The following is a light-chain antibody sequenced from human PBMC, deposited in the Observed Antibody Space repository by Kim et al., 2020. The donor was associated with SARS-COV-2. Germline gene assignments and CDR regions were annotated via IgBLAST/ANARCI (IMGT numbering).Light chain of an antibody. CDR3: QQYHDWPPWT. CDR1: QSISSK. J-gene: IGKJ1*01. V-gene: IGKV3-15*01. CDR2: DAS. Sequence: SPGETATLSCRASQSISSKVAWYQQKPGQAPRLLIYDASTRATGIPARFSGSGSGTDFTLTISSLQSDDLAVYHCQQYHDWPPWTFGQGTKVDIK.